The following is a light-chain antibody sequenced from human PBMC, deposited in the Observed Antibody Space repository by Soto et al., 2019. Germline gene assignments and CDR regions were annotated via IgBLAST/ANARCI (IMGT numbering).Light chain of an antibody. J-gene: IGLJ7*01. CDR1: SGHSSYA. CDR3: QTWGTDVSV. Sequence: QSVLTQWPSASASLGASVKLTRTLSSGHSSYAIAWHQQQPEKGPRFLMRLNSDGSHNKGYGIPDRFSGSSSGAERYLTISSLQSEDEADYYCQTWGTDVSVFGGGTQLTVL. CDR2: LNSDGSH. V-gene: IGLV4-69*01.